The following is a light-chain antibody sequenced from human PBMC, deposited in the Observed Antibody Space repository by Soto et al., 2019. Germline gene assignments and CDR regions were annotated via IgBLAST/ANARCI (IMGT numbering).Light chain of an antibody. CDR1: QDINNY. V-gene: IGKV1-33*01. Sequence: DIQMTQSHSSLSASVGDRVTITCQASQDINNYLNWYQQKPGKAPKLLIYDASNLETGVPSRFSGSGSGTEFTFTISSLQPEDIATYYCQQYDNLPPFTFGQGTRLEIK. J-gene: IGKJ5*01. CDR2: DAS. CDR3: QQYDNLPPFT.